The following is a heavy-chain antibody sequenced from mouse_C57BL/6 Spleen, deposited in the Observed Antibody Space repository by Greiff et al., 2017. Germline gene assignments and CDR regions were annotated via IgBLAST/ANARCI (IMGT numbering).Heavy chain of an antibody. V-gene: IGHV1-55*01. Sequence: QVQLQQPGAELVKPGASVKMSCKASGYTFTSYWITWVKQRPGQGLEWIGDIYPGSGSTNYNEKFKSKATLTVDTSSSTAYMQLSSLTSEDSAVYYCAGYDYDVYYFDYWGQGTTLTVSS. CDR1: GYTFTSYW. CDR2: IYPGSGST. CDR3: AGYDYDVYYFDY. D-gene: IGHD2-4*01. J-gene: IGHJ2*01.